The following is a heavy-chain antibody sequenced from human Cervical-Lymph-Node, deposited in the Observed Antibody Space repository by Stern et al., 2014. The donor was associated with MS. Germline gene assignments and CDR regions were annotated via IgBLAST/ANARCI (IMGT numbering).Heavy chain of an antibody. CDR3: ARGEMVVLPAAKRFYGMDV. J-gene: IGHJ6*02. CDR1: DDSISSANYY. CDR2: IDNSGST. Sequence: QVQLQESGPGLVKPSQTLSLTCSVSDDSISSANYYWTWIRQPPGKGLEWIGYIDNSGSTYSNPSLKSRLTISVDTSRYQFSLKLSSVTAADAAVYYCARGEMVVLPAAKRFYGMDVWGQGTTVIVSS. D-gene: IGHD2-2*01. V-gene: IGHV4-31*03.